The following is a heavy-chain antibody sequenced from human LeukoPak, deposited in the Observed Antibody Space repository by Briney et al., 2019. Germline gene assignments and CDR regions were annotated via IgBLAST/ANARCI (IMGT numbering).Heavy chain of an antibody. CDR3: AKVNSSSGYRGFFDY. Sequence: GGSLRLSCAASGFTFTTYAMSWVRQAPGKGLEWVSAISGSGGSTYYADSVKGRFTISRDNSKNTLYLQMNSLRAEDTAVYYCAKVNSSSGYRGFFDYWGQGPLVTVSS. CDR1: GFTFTTYA. J-gene: IGHJ4*02. CDR2: ISGSGGST. D-gene: IGHD6-13*01. V-gene: IGHV3-23*01.